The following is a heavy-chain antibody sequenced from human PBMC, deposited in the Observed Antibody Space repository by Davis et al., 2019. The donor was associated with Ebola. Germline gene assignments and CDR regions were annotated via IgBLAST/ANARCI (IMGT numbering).Heavy chain of an antibody. CDR3: TTPGGQDSGYDVFDI. J-gene: IGHJ3*02. CDR1: GYTFTSYA. CDR2: INSYNGNT. D-gene: IGHD5-12*01. V-gene: IGHV1-3*04. Sequence: AASVKVSCKASGYTFTSYAMHWVRQAPGQRLEWMGWINSYNGNTIYSQRFQGRVTITTDTSASTAYMELSSLRSGDTALYYCTTPGGQDSGYDVFDIWGQGTMVTVSS.